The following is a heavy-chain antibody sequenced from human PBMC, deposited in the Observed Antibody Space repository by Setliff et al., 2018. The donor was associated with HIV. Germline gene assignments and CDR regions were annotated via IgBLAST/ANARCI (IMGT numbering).Heavy chain of an antibody. D-gene: IGHD2-21*01. Sequence: PGGSLRLSCAASGFIIRNHWMTWVRQAPGKGLEWVANIKEDGSEIYFVDSLKGRFTASRDNARNSLYLQMNSLRAEDTAVYYCAREFLSGGSCYNYWGQGTLVTVSS. CDR3: AREFLSGGSCYNY. CDR2: IKEDGSEI. V-gene: IGHV3-7*03. J-gene: IGHJ4*02. CDR1: GFIIRNHW.